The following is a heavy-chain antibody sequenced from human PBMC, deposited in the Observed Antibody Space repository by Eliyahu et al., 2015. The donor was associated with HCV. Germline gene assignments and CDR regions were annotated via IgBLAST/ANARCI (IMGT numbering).Heavy chain of an antibody. CDR1: AFXFSAYA. V-gene: IGHV3-23*01. CDR2: TGASADGT. D-gene: IGHD3-10*01. CDR3: AIPFGEFSGDFDP. Sequence: EGQLSESGGGLVQPGGSLRLSCTASAFXFSAYAMSWVRQAPGKGLEWVSTTGASADGTYYADSVKGRFTISRDNSRSTLYLQMNSLRVEDTAVYYCAIPFGEFSGDFDPWGQGTLVTVSS. J-gene: IGHJ5*02.